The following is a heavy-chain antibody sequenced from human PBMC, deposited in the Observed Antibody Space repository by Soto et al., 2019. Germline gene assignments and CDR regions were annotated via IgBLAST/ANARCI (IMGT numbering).Heavy chain of an antibody. Sequence: SETLSLTCTVSGGSVSSGSYYWSWIRQPPGKGLEWIGYIYYSGSTNYNPSLKSRVTISVDTSKNQFSLKLSSVTAADTAVYYCARVRTKEYAFDIWGQGTMVTVSS. V-gene: IGHV4-61*01. J-gene: IGHJ3*02. CDR3: ARVRTKEYAFDI. CDR1: GGSVSSGSYY. D-gene: IGHD3-10*01. CDR2: IYYSGST.